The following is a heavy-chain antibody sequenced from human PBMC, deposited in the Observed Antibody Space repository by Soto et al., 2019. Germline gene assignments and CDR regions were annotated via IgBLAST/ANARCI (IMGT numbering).Heavy chain of an antibody. J-gene: IGHJ6*02. D-gene: IGHD4-4*01. CDR2: INPSGGST. V-gene: IGHV1-46*01. CDR1: GYTFTSYG. CDR3: ARVTMTTVTAQISYYYYGMDV. Sequence: GASVKVSCKASGYTFTSYGISWVRQAPGQGLEWMGIINPSGGSTSYAQKFQGRVTMTRDTSTSTVYMELSSLRSEDTAVYYCARVTMTTVTAQISYYYYGMDVWGQGTTVTVSS.